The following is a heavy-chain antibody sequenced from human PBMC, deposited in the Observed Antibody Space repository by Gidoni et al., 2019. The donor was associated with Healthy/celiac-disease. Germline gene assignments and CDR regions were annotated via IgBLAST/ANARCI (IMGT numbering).Heavy chain of an antibody. CDR3: ARPASYGQYSSSSLPSFTFGY. J-gene: IGHJ4*02. D-gene: IGHD6-6*01. V-gene: IGHV4-39*01. CDR2: IYYSGST. CDR1: GGSISSSSYY. Sequence: QLQLQESGPGLVKPSETLSLTCTVSGGSISSSSYYWGWIRQPPGKGLEWIGSIYYSGSTYYNPSLKRRVTISVDTSKNQFSLKLSSVTAADTAVYYCARPASYGQYSSSSLPSFTFGYWGQGTLVTVSS.